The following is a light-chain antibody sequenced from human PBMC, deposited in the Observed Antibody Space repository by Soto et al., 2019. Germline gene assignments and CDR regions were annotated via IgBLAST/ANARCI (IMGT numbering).Light chain of an antibody. CDR3: QQANDWPPT. CDR1: QAISNN. J-gene: IGKJ1*01. V-gene: IGKV3-15*01. CDR2: DAS. Sequence: EIVLTQSPATLSLSPGERVTLSCRASQAISNNLAWYQQKPGQAPGLLIFDASTRATGIPARFSGSGSGTEFTLTISSLQSEDFAVYYCQQANDWPPTFGQGTRV.